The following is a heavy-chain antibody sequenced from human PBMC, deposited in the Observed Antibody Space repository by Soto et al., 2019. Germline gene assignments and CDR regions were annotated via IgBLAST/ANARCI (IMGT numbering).Heavy chain of an antibody. J-gene: IGHJ4*02. V-gene: IGHV4-59*08. CDR1: GGSISSYY. D-gene: IGHD4-17*01. Sequence: SQTLSLTCTVSGGSISSYYWSWIRQPPGKGLEWIGYIYYSGSTNYNPSLKSRVTISVDTSKNQFSLKLSSVTAADTAVYYCARRRGYYGDYDYWGQGTLVTVSS. CDR3: ARRRGYYGDYDY. CDR2: IYYSGST.